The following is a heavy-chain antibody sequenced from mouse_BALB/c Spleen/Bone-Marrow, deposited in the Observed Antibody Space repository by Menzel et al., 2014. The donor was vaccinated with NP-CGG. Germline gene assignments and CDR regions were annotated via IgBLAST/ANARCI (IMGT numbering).Heavy chain of an antibody. Sequence: SGPELVRPGVSVKISCKGSGYTFTDYAMHWVKPSHAKSLEWIGVISTYSGNTNYNQKFKGKATMTVDKSSSTSYMELARLPSEDSAIYYCARGGIYYGSSSFAYWGQGTLVTVSA. J-gene: IGHJ3*01. V-gene: IGHV1-67*01. CDR2: ISTYSGNT. D-gene: IGHD1-1*01. CDR3: ARGGIYYGSSSFAY. CDR1: GYTFTDYA.